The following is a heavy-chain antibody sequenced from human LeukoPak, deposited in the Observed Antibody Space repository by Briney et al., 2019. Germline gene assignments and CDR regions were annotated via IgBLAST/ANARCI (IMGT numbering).Heavy chain of an antibody. J-gene: IGHJ4*02. CDR2: IWYDGSNK. CDR1: GFSFSSYG. D-gene: IGHD5-12*01. CDR3: ASHGGL. V-gene: IGHV3-33*01. Sequence: GESLRLSCAASGFSFSSYGMHWVRQAPGKGLEWVAVIWYDGSNKNYADSVKGRFTISRDNSKNTLYLQMNSLRVEDTAVYYCASHGGLWGQGTLVTVSS.